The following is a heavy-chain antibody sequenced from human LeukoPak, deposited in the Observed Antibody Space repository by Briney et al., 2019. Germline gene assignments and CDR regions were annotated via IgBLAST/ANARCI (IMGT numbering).Heavy chain of an antibody. Sequence: PSETLSLTCTVSGDSISSGRYYWSWIRQPPGKGLEWIGYIYYSGSTNYNPSLKSRVTISVDTSKNQFSLKLSSVTAADTAVYYCARTFLTYTDYWGQGTLVTVSS. J-gene: IGHJ4*02. D-gene: IGHD3-16*01. CDR1: GDSISSGRYY. CDR3: ARTFLTYTDY. V-gene: IGHV4-61*01. CDR2: IYYSGST.